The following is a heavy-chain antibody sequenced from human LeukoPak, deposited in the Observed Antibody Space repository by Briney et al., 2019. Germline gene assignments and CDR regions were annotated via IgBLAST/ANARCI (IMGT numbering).Heavy chain of an antibody. Sequence: GRSLGLSCAASGFTFSSYAMHWVRQAPGKGLEWVAVISYDGSNKYYADSVKGRFTISRDNSKNTLYLQMNSLRAEDTAVYYCAKSEVTTAYFDYWGQGTLVTVSS. CDR1: GFTFSSYA. CDR3: AKSEVTTAYFDY. D-gene: IGHD4-17*01. J-gene: IGHJ4*02. V-gene: IGHV3-30-3*02. CDR2: ISYDGSNK.